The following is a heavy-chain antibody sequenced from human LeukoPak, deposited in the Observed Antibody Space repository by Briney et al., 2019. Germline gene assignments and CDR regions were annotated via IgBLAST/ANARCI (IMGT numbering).Heavy chain of an antibody. CDR2: ISGSGGIT. Sequence: GGSLRLSCAASRFTFSSYAMSSVRQAPGKGLEWVSAISGSGGITYYADSVKGRFTISRDNSNNTLSLQMNSLKAGDTAVYYCAKAFIPPRKLIWFGELFDYWGQGTLVTVSS. J-gene: IGHJ4*02. V-gene: IGHV3-23*01. CDR1: RFTFSSYA. CDR3: AKAFIPPRKLIWFGELFDY. D-gene: IGHD3-10*01.